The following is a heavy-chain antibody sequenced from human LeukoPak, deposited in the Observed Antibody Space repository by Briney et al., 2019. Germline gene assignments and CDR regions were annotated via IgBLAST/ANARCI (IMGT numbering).Heavy chain of an antibody. CDR1: NGSMTSDSYY. CDR2: IFYSGKT. Sequence: PSETLSLTCSVSNGSMTSDSYYWAWVRQPPGKGLEWIGSIFYSGKTYYSASLKSRVTVSLDTSKKNFFLRLSSVTAADTAVYFCARLWIVATWFVVWGQGALVTVSS. V-gene: IGHV4-39*02. J-gene: IGHJ5*02. D-gene: IGHD2-2*03. CDR3: ARLWIVATWFVV.